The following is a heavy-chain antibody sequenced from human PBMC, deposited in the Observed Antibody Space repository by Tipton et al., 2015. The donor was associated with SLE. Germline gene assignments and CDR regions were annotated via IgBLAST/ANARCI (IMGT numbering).Heavy chain of an antibody. D-gene: IGHD4-17*01. J-gene: IGHJ2*01. CDR1: GVSISSGSYY. CDR3: ARRGGDYLWYFDL. Sequence: TLSLTCTVSGVSISSGSYYWTWIRQPAGKGLEWIGHIYSRGGTNYNPSLKSRVTVSVDTSKNQFSLKFTSVTAADTAVYYCARRGGDYLWYFDLWGRGTLVTVSS. V-gene: IGHV4-61*09. CDR2: IYSRGGT.